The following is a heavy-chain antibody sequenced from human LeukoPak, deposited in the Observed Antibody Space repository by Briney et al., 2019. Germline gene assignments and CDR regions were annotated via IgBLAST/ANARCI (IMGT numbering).Heavy chain of an antibody. CDR3: ARGGAPYFDWCFDY. Sequence: SGGSLRLSCAASGFTFSDYYMNWVRQAPGKGLEWVSYISSSGNTIYYADSVKGRFTISRDNAKNSLYLQMNSLRAEDTAIYYCARGGAPYFDWCFDYWGQGTLVTVSS. CDR1: GFTFSDYY. CDR2: ISSSGNTI. D-gene: IGHD3-9*01. V-gene: IGHV3-11*04. J-gene: IGHJ4*02.